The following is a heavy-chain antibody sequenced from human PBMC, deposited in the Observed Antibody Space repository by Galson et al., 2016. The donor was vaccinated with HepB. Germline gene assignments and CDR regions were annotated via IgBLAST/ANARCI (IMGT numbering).Heavy chain of an antibody. CDR3: AGKAGAFGY. Sequence: SETLSLTCAVYGGSFSDYYWSWIRQPPGKGLEWIGEINHSGSTSYNPSLKSRVTIPVDTSKNQFSLKLSSVAAADTAVYYCAGKAGAFGYRGQGTTVSVSS. CDR1: GGSFSDYY. CDR2: INHSGST. D-gene: IGHD6-25*01. J-gene: IGHJ6*02. V-gene: IGHV4-34*01.